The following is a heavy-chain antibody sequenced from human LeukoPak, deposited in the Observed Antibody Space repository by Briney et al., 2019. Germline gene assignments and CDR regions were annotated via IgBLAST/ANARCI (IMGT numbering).Heavy chain of an antibody. J-gene: IGHJ4*02. Sequence: GGSLILSCAASGFTFSSYEMNWVRQAPGKGLEGVSYISSSGSTIYYAASVKGRFTISRDNAKNSLYLQMNSLRAEDTAVYYCARDGKGRNRIGYYFDYWGQGTLVTVSS. V-gene: IGHV3-48*03. CDR3: ARDGKGRNRIGYYFDY. CDR1: GFTFSSYE. CDR2: ISSSGSTI. D-gene: IGHD3-10*01.